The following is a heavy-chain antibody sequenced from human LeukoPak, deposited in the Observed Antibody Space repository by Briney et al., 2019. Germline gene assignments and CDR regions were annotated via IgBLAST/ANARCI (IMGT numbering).Heavy chain of an antibody. CDR1: GYTFTGYY. D-gene: IGHD2-15*01. V-gene: IGHV1-2*02. CDR3: AREARYCSGGSCSFLDY. J-gene: IGHJ4*02. CDR2: INPNSGGT. Sequence: GASVKVSCKASGYTFTGYYIHWVRQAPGQGLEWMGWINPNSGGTNYAQKLQGRVTMTTDTSTSTAYMELRSLRSDDTAVYYCAREARYCSGGSCSFLDYWGQGTLVTVSS.